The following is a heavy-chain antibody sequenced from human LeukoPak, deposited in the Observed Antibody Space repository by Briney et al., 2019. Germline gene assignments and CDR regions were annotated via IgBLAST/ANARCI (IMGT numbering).Heavy chain of an antibody. CDR1: GFTFSSYS. CDR3: AAGEDGYTEYFDY. Sequence: PGGSLRLSCAASGFTFSSYSMNWVRQAPGKGLEWVSYISSSSSTIYYADSVKGRFTISRDNAKNSLYLQMNSLRAEDTAVYYCAAGEDGYTEYFDYWGQGTLVTVSS. D-gene: IGHD5-24*01. J-gene: IGHJ4*02. CDR2: ISSSSSTI. V-gene: IGHV3-48*04.